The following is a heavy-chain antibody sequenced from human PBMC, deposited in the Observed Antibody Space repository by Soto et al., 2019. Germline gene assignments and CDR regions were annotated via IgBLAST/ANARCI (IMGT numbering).Heavy chain of an antibody. CDR3: ARATIAAAGTIDWFNP. Sequence: ASVKVSCKASGGTFSSYTISWVRQAPGQGLEWMGRIIPILGIANYAQKFQGRVTITADKSTSTAYMELSSLRSEDTAVYYCARATIAAAGTIDWFNPWGQGTLVTVSS. CDR1: GGTFSSYT. J-gene: IGHJ5*02. D-gene: IGHD6-13*01. CDR2: IIPILGIA. V-gene: IGHV1-69*02.